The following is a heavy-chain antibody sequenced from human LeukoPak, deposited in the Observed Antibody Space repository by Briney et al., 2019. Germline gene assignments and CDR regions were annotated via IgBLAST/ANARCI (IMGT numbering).Heavy chain of an antibody. CDR2: IDPEDGKT. J-gene: IGHJ4*02. Sequence: ASVKISCKASGYTFTDYYIHWVQAAPGKGLEWMGLIDPEDGKTIYGEKFQGRVTIVADTSTDTASMELSSLRSDDTAIYYCTTHPRVWAGSSRPFDYWGQGTLVTVSS. CDR3: TTHPRVWAGSSRPFDY. D-gene: IGHD1-26*01. CDR1: GYTFTDYY. V-gene: IGHV1-69-2*01.